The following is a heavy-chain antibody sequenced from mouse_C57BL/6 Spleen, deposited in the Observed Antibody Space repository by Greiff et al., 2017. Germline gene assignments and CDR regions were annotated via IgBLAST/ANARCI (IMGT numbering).Heavy chain of an antibody. CDR2: INPSNGGT. V-gene: IGHV1-53*01. Sequence: VQLQQPGTELVKPGASVKLSCKASGYTFTSYWMHWVKQRPGQGLEWIGNINPSNGGTNYNEKFKSKATLTVDKSSSTAYMQLSSLTSEDSAVYYCARGDSNYVLYYAMDYWGQGTSVTVSS. CDR3: ARGDSNYVLYYAMDY. CDR1: GYTFTSYW. D-gene: IGHD2-5*01. J-gene: IGHJ4*01.